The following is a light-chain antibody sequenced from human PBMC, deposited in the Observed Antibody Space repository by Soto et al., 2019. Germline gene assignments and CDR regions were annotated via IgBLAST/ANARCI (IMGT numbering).Light chain of an antibody. J-gene: IGKJ4*01. CDR3: QQRSNWPRLT. V-gene: IGKV3-11*01. CDR2: DAS. Sequence: EIVLTQSPATLSLSPGERATLSCRASQSVSSYLAWYQQKPGQAPRLLIYDASNRATGIPARFSGSGSGTDFTLTISSLERGDFAVYYCQQRSNWPRLTFGGGTKVEIK. CDR1: QSVSSY.